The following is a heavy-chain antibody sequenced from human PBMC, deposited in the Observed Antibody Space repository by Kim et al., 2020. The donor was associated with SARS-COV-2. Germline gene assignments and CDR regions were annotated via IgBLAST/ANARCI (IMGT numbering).Heavy chain of an antibody. Sequence: SETLSLTCAVYGGSFSGYYWSWIRQPPGKGLEWIGEINHSGSTNYNPSLKSRVTISVDTSKNQFSLKLSSVTAADTAVYYCARSPRGVAAAGTYDYWGQGTLVTGSS. CDR3: ARSPRGVAAAGTYDY. CDR1: GGSFSGYY. CDR2: INHSGST. D-gene: IGHD6-13*01. V-gene: IGHV4-34*01. J-gene: IGHJ4*02.